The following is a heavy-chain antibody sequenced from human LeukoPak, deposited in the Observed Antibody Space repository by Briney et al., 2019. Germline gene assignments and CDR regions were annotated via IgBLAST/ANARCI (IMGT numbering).Heavy chain of an antibody. CDR3: ARTELRATPFDY. J-gene: IGHJ4*02. CDR1: GYTFTSYY. Sequence: GASVKVSCKASGYTFTSYYMHWVRQAPGQGLEWMGIINPSGGSTSCAQKFQGRVTMTRDTSTSTVYMELSSLRSEDTAVYYCARTELRATPFDYWGQGTLVTVSS. CDR2: INPSGGST. D-gene: IGHD1-26*01. V-gene: IGHV1-46*01.